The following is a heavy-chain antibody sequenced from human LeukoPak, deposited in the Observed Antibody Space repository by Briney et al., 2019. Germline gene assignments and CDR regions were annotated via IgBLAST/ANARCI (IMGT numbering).Heavy chain of an antibody. D-gene: IGHD2-2*01. CDR2: ISGSGGST. Sequence: PGGSLRLSCAASGFTFNNYAMSWVRQAPGKGLEWVSAISGSGGSTYYADSVKGRFTISRDNSKNTLYLQMNSLRAEDTAVYYCAKEGRIVVVPAAGPTFDYWGQGTLVTVSS. CDR3: AKEGRIVVVPAAGPTFDY. J-gene: IGHJ4*02. CDR1: GFTFNNYA. V-gene: IGHV3-23*01.